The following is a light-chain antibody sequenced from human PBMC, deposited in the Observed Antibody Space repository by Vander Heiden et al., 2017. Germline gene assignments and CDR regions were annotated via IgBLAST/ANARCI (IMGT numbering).Light chain of an antibody. CDR2: DVS. CDR1: SSAVVGYNY. CDR3: TSYTSSRTWV. Sequence: QSALTQPASLSGSPGQSITISCTGSSSAVVGYNYVSWYQQHPGKAPQLLIYDVSNRPSGVSNRFSGSKSGNTASLTISGLQAEDEADYYCTSYTSSRTWVFGGGTKLTVL. V-gene: IGLV2-14*03. J-gene: IGLJ2*01.